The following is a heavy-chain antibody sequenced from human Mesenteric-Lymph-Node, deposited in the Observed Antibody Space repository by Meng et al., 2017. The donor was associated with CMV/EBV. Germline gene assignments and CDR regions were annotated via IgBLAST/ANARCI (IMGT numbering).Heavy chain of an antibody. V-gene: IGHV3-53*01. J-gene: IGHJ4*02. D-gene: IGHD3-10*01. Sequence: GGSLRLSCVASGFSVSNTYMSWTRQAPGKGLEWVAFMYGDHNTYHADSVEGRFSISRDNFENTVYLEMNSLRVEDTAVYFCARGVLGVLPQDYWGQGTLVTVSS. CDR3: ARGVLGVLPQDY. CDR1: GFSVSNTY. CDR2: MYGDHNT.